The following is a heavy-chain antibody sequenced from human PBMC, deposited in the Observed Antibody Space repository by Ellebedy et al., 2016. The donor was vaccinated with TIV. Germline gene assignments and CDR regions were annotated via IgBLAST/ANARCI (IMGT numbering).Heavy chain of an antibody. D-gene: IGHD5-12*01. V-gene: IGHV3-21*01. CDR2: ISSSSNYI. CDR1: GFTFSSFT. J-gene: IGHJ6*03. Sequence: GESLKISCAASGFTFSSFTMNWVRQAPGKGLEWVSSISSSSNYIYYADSVKGRFTISRDNAKNSLYLQMNSLRAEDTAVYYCARDPWGYSGYDYDYYYCMDVWGKGTTVTVSS. CDR3: ARDPWGYSGYDYDYYYCMDV.